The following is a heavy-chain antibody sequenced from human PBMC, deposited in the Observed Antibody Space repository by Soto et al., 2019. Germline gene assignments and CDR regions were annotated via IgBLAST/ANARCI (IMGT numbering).Heavy chain of an antibody. CDR1: GGTFSSYA. CDR2: IIPIFGTA. Sequence: QVQLVQSGAEVKKPGSSVKVSCKASGGTFSSYAISWVRQAPGQGLEWMGGIIPIFGTANYAQKFQGRVTINADESTRTAYLGLRSLSSEGPAVSYWRGGGGVQGGMDVWGQGTTVTVSS. CDR3: RGGGGVQGGMDV. J-gene: IGHJ6*02. D-gene: IGHD3-10*01. V-gene: IGHV1-69*12.